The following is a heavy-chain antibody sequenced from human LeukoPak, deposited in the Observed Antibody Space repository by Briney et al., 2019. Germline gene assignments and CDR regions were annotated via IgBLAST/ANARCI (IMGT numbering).Heavy chain of an antibody. CDR3: ARTVAGTPEYYFDY. J-gene: IGHJ4*02. CDR2: IYSGGST. V-gene: IGHV3-66*01. CDR1: GFTVSSNY. Sequence: GGSLRLSCAASGFTVSSNYMSWIRQAPGKGLEWVSVIYSGGSTYYADSVKGRFTISRDNSKNTLYLQMNSLRAEDTAVYYCARTVAGTPEYYFDYWGQGTLVTVSS. D-gene: IGHD6-19*01.